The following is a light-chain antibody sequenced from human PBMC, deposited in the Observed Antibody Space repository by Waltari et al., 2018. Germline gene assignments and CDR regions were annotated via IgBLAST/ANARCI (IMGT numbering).Light chain of an antibody. J-gene: IGLJ1*01. CDR2: DVT. V-gene: IGLV2-14*03. Sequence: QSALTQPASVSGSPGQSITISCTGTSSDVGGYNYVSWSQQHPGKAPNLIIYDVTTRPSGVSNRFSGTKSGNTASLTISGLQAEDEADYYCNSFTTSNSLVFGTGTKVSVL. CDR1: SSDVGGYNY. CDR3: NSFTTSNSLV.